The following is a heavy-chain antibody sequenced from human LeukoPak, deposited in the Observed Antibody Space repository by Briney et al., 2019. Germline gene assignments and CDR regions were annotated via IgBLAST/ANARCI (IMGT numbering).Heavy chain of an antibody. J-gene: IGHJ5*02. CDR1: GGSISSGDYY. V-gene: IGHV4-30-4*01. CDR3: ARAEYQLLGAPYNWFDP. CDR2: IYYSGST. D-gene: IGHD2-2*01. Sequence: SETLSLTCTVSGGSISSGDYYWSWIRQPPGKGLEWIGYIYYSGSTYYNPSLKSRVTISVDTSKNQFSLKLSSVTAADTAVYYCARAEYQLLGAPYNWFDPWGQGTLVTVSS.